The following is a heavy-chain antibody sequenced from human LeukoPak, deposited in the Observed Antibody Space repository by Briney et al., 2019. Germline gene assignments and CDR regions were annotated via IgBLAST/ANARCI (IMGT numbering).Heavy chain of an antibody. CDR1: GFTFSSYA. J-gene: IGHJ4*02. CDR2: IFGSGGST. Sequence: TGGSLRLSCAASGFTFSSYAMYWVRQAPGKGLEWVSGIFGSGGSTHYADSVKGRFTISRDNSKNTVYLQMNSLRAEDTAVYYCAKDPAGKFDYWGQGTLVTVSS. V-gene: IGHV3-23*01. D-gene: IGHD6-13*01. CDR3: AKDPAGKFDY.